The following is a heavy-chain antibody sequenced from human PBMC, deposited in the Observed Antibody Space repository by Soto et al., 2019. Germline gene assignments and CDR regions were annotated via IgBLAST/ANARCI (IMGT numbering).Heavy chain of an antibody. J-gene: IGHJ6*02. Sequence: EVQLVESGGGLVQPGRSLRLSCAASGFRFEDYVMHWVRQAPGKGLEWVSGIAWNSDIIGYADSVKGRSTISRDNGKNSLYLQMNSLRPEDTALYYCAKDHYGSAIYGMDVWGQGTTVTVSS. V-gene: IGHV3-9*01. CDR2: IAWNSDII. D-gene: IGHD3-10*01. CDR1: GFRFEDYV. CDR3: AKDHYGSAIYGMDV.